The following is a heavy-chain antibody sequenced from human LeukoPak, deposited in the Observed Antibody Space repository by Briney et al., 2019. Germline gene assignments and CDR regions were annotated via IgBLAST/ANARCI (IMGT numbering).Heavy chain of an antibody. CDR1: GYTFTSYD. CDR2: MNPNSGNT. V-gene: IGHV1-8*01. D-gene: IGHD3-10*01. CDR3: ARGPMVRGVIRAWFDP. J-gene: IGHJ5*02. Sequence: ASVKVSCTASGYTFTSYDINWVRQATGQGLEWMGWMNPNSGNTGYAQKFQGRVTMTRNTSISTAYMELSSLRSEDTAVYYCARGPMVRGVIRAWFDPWGQRTLVTVSS.